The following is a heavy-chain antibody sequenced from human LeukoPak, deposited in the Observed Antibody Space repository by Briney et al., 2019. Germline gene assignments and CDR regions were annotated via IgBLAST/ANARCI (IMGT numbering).Heavy chain of an antibody. V-gene: IGHV3-48*03. CDR2: INGGGSRM. J-gene: IGHJ4*02. D-gene: IGHD3-22*01. CDR3: ARESDSGGYRFDY. CDR1: GFAFRSYE. Sequence: GGSLRLSCTASGFAFRSYEMIWVRQAAGKGLEWVAYINGGGSRMLYADSVKGRFTISRDDAKNSLYLQMNSLRTEDTGVYSCARESDSGGYRFDYWGQGSLVTVSS.